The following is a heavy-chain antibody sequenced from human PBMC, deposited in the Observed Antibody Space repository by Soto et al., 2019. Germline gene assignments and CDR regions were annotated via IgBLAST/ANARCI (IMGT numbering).Heavy chain of an antibody. CDR3: ARVEQQLVLPDY. CDR1: GYTFTSYG. V-gene: IGHV1-18*01. CDR2: ISAYNGDT. D-gene: IGHD6-13*01. Sequence: ASVKVSCKASGYTFTSYGISWVRQAPGQGLEWMGWISAYNGDTNYAQKLQGRVTMTTDTSTSTAYMELRSLRSDDTAVYYCARVEQQLVLPDYWGQGTLVTVSS. J-gene: IGHJ4*02.